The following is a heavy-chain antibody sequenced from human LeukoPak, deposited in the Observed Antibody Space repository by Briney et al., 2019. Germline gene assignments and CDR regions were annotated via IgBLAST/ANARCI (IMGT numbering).Heavy chain of an antibody. CDR1: NFAFSSYS. D-gene: IGHD3-3*01. Sequence: GGSLRLSCAASNFAFSSYSMHWVRRAPGKGLEWVAVISYDESNIYYAASVKGRFSISRDNSKNTLFLQMNSLRAEDTAVYFCARGGSYDYWTGYRTDYWGQGTLVTVSS. CDR3: ARGGSYDYWTGYRTDY. V-gene: IGHV3-30*04. CDR2: ISYDESNI. J-gene: IGHJ4*02.